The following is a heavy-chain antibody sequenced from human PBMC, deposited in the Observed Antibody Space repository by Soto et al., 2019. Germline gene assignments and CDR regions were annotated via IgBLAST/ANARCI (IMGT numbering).Heavy chain of an antibody. CDR2: INPSGGST. J-gene: IGHJ5*02. CDR3: AREVVDDFWSGGWFDP. CDR1: GYTFTSYY. Sequence: QVQLVQSGAEVKKPGASVKVSCKASGYTFTSYYMHWVRQAPGQGLEWMGIINPSGGSTSYAQKFQGRVTMTRDTSTRTVYMELSSLRSEDTAVYYCAREVVDDFWSGGWFDPWGQGTLVTVSS. V-gene: IGHV1-46*01. D-gene: IGHD3-3*01.